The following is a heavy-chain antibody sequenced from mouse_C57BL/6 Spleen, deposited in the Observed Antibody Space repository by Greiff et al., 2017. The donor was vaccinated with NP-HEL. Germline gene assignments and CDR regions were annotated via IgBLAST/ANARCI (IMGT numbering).Heavy chain of an antibody. J-gene: IGHJ1*03. D-gene: IGHD1-1*01. CDR1: GYTFTSYG. CDR2: IYPRSGNT. Sequence: VQLQQSGAELARPGASVKLSCKASGYTFTSYGISWVKQRTGQGLEWIGEIYPRSGNTYYNEKFKGKATLTADKSSSTAYMELRSLTSEDSAVYFCARGGYYYGSSYWYFDVWGTGTTVTVSS. CDR3: ARGGYYYGSSYWYFDV. V-gene: IGHV1-81*01.